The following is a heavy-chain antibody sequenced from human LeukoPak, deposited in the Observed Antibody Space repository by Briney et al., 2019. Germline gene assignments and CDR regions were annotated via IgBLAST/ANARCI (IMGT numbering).Heavy chain of an antibody. CDR1: GFTFSDYW. D-gene: IGHD2-15*01. Sequence: AESLSLSCTVSGFTFSDYWKTWVRHAQGHGLDPEANIKHDESAKYYVDSVKGRFTISRDNAKNSLYLQIDSLRVEDTATYYRVRRRGSPRARRYYWGQGTLVTVSS. CDR2: IKHDESAK. J-gene: IGHJ4*02. CDR3: VRRRGSPRARRYY. V-gene: IGHV3-7*03.